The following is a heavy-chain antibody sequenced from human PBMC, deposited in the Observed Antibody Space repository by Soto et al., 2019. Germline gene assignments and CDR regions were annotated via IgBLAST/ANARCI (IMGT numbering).Heavy chain of an antibody. CDR3: AKGPRFGPDLVDV. Sequence: GGSLRLSCAASGFTFSSYGMHWVRQAPGKGLEWVAVISYDGSNKYYADSVKGRFTISRDNSKNTLYLQMNSLRAEDTAVYYCAKGPRFGPDLVDVWGQGTTVTVSS. CDR1: GFTFSSYG. CDR2: ISYDGSNK. J-gene: IGHJ6*01. V-gene: IGHV3-30*18. D-gene: IGHD3-3*01.